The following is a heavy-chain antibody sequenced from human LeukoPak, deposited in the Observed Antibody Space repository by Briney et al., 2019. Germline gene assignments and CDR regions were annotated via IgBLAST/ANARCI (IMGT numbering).Heavy chain of an antibody. Sequence: GGSLRLSCAVPGFRVSSSHMTWVRQAPGKGLEWVSLIYTGDVTYYADSVKGRFTISTDNSKNILYLQMDSLTAEDTALYYCARERDYDTYIDYWGQGTLVTVSS. CDR1: GFRVSSSH. V-gene: IGHV3-53*01. D-gene: IGHD3-22*01. CDR3: ARERDYDTYIDY. CDR2: IYTGDVT. J-gene: IGHJ4*02.